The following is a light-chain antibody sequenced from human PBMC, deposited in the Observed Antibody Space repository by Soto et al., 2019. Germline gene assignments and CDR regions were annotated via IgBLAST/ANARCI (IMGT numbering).Light chain of an antibody. J-gene: IGKJ5*01. Sequence: EIVLTQSPGTLSVSAGERATLSCRASQSVSSKSLAWYQQKAGQAPRLIIYDASKRAAGIPDRISGSGSGTDFTLTISRLEAEDFAVYYCQQYGSPPTTFGQGTRLEIK. V-gene: IGKV3-20*01. CDR2: DAS. CDR3: QQYGSPPTT. CDR1: QSVSSKS.